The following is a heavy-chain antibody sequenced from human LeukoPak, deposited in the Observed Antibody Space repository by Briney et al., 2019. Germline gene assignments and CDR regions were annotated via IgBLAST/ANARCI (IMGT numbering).Heavy chain of an antibody. D-gene: IGHD5-12*01. J-gene: IGHJ4*02. CDR1: AFTFSNYT. Sequence: PGGSLRLSCAASAFTFSNYTMHWVRQAPGKGLEWVAVISYDGSNKYCADSVKGRFTISRDNSKNTLYLQMNSLRGEDTAVYYCARIPRTWLRFPYFDYWGQGTLVTVSS. CDR2: ISYDGSNK. V-gene: IGHV3-30-3*01. CDR3: ARIPRTWLRFPYFDY.